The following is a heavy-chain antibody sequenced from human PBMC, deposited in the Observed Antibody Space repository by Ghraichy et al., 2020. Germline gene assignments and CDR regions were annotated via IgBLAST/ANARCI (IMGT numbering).Heavy chain of an antibody. CDR1: GGSISSYY. D-gene: IGHD4-11*01. Sequence: SETLSLTCTVSGGSISSYYWSWIRQPAGKGLEWIGRIYTSGSTNYNPSLKSRVTMSVDTSKNQFSLKLTSVTAADTAVYYCARGEDDYSNYGNLEYWGQGTLVTVSS. CDR3: ARGEDDYSNYGNLEY. J-gene: IGHJ4*02. CDR2: IYTSGST. V-gene: IGHV4-4*07.